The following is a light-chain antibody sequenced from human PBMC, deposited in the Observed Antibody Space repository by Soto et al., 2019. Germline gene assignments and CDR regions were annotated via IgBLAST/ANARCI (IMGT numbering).Light chain of an antibody. CDR1: QTITSY. V-gene: IGKV1-39*01. Sequence: DIQMTQSPSSLSASIEDRVTLACRASQTITSYLNWYYQKPGKAPKLLIYAASTLHRGVPSRFNGSGFGTDFSLTISGLQPEDFGTYFCQESYRPPFTFGPGTRVDFK. CDR3: QESYRPPFT. CDR2: AAS. J-gene: IGKJ3*01.